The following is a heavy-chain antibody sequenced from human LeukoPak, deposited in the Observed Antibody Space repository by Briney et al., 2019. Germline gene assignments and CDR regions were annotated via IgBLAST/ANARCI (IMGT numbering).Heavy chain of an antibody. CDR1: RFTFSNYW. D-gene: IGHD1-26*01. J-gene: IGHJ4*02. V-gene: IGHV3-7*01. Sequence: GGSLRLSCAATRFTFSNYWMSWCRQAPGKGLEWVANIKYDGREKQYVDSVKGRFTISRDNAKNSLFLQMNSLRAEDTAVYYCARYLNSGPEDFWGQGTLVTVSS. CDR3: ARYLNSGPEDF. CDR2: IKYDGREK.